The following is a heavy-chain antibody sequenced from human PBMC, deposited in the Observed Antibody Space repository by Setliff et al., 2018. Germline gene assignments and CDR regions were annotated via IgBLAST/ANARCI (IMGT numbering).Heavy chain of an antibody. CDR1: GYSISSGFS. CDR2: ILFSGDI. CDR3: ASPRRDDLDSPFDAFDI. V-gene: IGHV4-38-2*01. Sequence: SETLSLTCAVSGYSISSGFSWVWIRQSPGKGLEWIGRILFSGDIYYNPSLNSRVTISADTSKNQFSLNLSSVTAADTAVYYCASPRRDDLDSPFDAFDIWGQGTKVTVSS. D-gene: IGHD3-3*01. J-gene: IGHJ3*02.